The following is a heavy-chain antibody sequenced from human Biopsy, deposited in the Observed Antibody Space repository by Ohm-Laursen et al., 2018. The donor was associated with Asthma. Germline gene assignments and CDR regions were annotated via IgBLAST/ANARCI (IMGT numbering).Heavy chain of an antibody. CDR1: GFTFSSYW. Sequence: GSLRLSCAASGFTFSSYWMSWVRQAPGKGLEWVANLKKDGSEKYYVDSVKGCFTISRDNAKNSLYLHMNSLRAEDTAVYYCARGGYCTSPTCPWGRYATDVWGQGTTVTVSS. V-gene: IGHV3-7*01. J-gene: IGHJ6*02. CDR3: ARGGYCTSPTCPWGRYATDV. CDR2: LKKDGSEK. D-gene: IGHD2-2*01.